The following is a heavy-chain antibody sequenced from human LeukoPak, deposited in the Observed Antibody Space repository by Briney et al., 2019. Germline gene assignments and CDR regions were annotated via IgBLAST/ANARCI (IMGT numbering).Heavy chain of an antibody. CDR1: GGTFSSYA. D-gene: IGHD2-21*02. CDR2: IIPIFGTA. J-gene: IGHJ4*02. CDR3: ARAGSPPVTDYYFDY. Sequence: SVKVSCKASGGTFSSYAISWVRQAPGQGLEWMGGIIPIFGTANYAEKFQGRVTITTDESTSTAYMELSSLRSEDTAVYYCARAGSPPVTDYYFDYWGQGTLVTVSS. V-gene: IGHV1-69*05.